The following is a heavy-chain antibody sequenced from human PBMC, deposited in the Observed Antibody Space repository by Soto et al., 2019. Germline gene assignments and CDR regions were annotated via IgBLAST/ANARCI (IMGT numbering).Heavy chain of an antibody. D-gene: IGHD6-13*01. CDR2: IWYDGSNK. Sequence: GGSLRLSCAASGFTFSSYGMHWVRQAPGKGLEWVAVIWYDGSNKYYADSVKGRFTISRDNSKNTLYLQMNSLRAEDTAVYYCASFIAAAGHHRYYYYGMDVWGQGTTVTVSS. CDR1: GFTFSSYG. V-gene: IGHV3-33*01. J-gene: IGHJ6*02. CDR3: ASFIAAAGHHRYYYYGMDV.